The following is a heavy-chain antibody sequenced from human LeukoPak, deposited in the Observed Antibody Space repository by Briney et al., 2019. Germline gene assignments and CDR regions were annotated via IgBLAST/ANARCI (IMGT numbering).Heavy chain of an antibody. CDR1: GFPLSSYA. CDR2: TSSSDDGT. CDR3: AKESLRVVPSATFDY. J-gene: IGHJ4*02. Sequence: GGSLRLSCAASGFPLSSYAMSWVRQVPGKGLEWVSATSSSDDGTYHADSVKGRFTISRDNSKNTLYLQMHSLRAEDTAVYYCAKESLRVVPSATFDYWGQGTLVTVSS. V-gene: IGHV3-23*01. D-gene: IGHD2-2*01.